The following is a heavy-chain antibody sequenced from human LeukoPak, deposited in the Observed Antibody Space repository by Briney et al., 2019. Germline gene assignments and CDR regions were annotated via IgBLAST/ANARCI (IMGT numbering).Heavy chain of an antibody. V-gene: IGHV4-38-2*02. CDR2: IYHSGST. CDR1: GYSISSGYY. CDR3: ARDPITISNSDWFDP. D-gene: IGHD3-3*01. Sequence: SETLSLTCTVSGYSISSGYYWGWIRQPPGKGLEWIGSIYHSGSTYYNPSLKSRVTISVDTSKNQFSLKLSSATAADTAVYYCARDPITISNSDWFDPWGQGTLVTVSP. J-gene: IGHJ5*02.